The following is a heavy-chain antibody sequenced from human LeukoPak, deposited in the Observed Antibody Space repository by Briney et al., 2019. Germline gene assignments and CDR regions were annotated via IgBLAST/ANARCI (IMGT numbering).Heavy chain of an antibody. Sequence: PGGSLRRSCAVSGFTTNYMSWVRQAPGKGLEWVSVIYSGDTTYYADPVRGRFTISRDISKNTLYLQMNSLRPEDTAVYHCARDLWDATGYWGQGTLVTVSS. CDR2: IYSGDTT. V-gene: IGHV3-66*02. D-gene: IGHD3-3*01. J-gene: IGHJ4*02. CDR1: GFTTNY. CDR3: ARDLWDATGY.